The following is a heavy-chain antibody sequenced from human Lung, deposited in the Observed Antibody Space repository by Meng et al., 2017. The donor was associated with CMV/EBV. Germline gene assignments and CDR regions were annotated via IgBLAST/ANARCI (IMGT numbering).Heavy chain of an antibody. CDR1: GDSVSSNSAA. J-gene: IGHJ4*02. CDR2: TYYRSKWYN. CDR3: ARFGTVGAGSGVYFDY. V-gene: IGHV6-1*01. Sequence: SETXSLXCAISGDSVSSNSAAWNWIRQSPSRGLEWLGRTYYRSKWYNDYAVSVKSRITINPDTSKNQFSLQLNSVTPEDTAVYYCARFGTVGAGSGVYFDYWXQGTXVTVAS. D-gene: IGHD3-10*01.